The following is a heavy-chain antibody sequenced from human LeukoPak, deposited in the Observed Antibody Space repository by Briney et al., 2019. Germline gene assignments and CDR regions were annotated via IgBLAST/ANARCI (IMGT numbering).Heavy chain of an antibody. D-gene: IGHD3-22*01. V-gene: IGHV3-30-3*01. CDR3: ARDPYYYDSSGYYYYYGMDV. CDR2: MSYDGSNK. CDR1: GFTFSSYA. Sequence: GRSLRLSCAASGFTFSSYAMSWDRQAPGKGLEWVAVMSYDGSNKYYADSVKGRFTISRDNSKNTLYLQMNSLRAEDTAVYYCARDPYYYDSSGYYYYYGMDVWGQGTTVTVSS. J-gene: IGHJ6*02.